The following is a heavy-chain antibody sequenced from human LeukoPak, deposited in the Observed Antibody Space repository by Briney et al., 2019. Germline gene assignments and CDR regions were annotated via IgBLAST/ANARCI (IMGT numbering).Heavy chain of an antibody. D-gene: IGHD5-24*01. CDR1: GVSISSSNSY. J-gene: IGHJ4*02. CDR2: IYYSGNT. Sequence: SETLSLTCTVSGVSISSSNSYWGWIRQPPGKGLEWIGSIYYSGNTYYNPSLKSRVTISLDKSKNQFSLKLSSVTAADTAVYYCARTRDGYNYAFDYWGQGTLVTVSS. CDR3: ARTRDGYNYAFDY. V-gene: IGHV4-39*07.